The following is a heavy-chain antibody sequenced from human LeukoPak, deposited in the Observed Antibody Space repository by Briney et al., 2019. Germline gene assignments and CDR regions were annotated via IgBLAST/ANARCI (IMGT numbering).Heavy chain of an antibody. CDR2: IRSKAYGGTT. V-gene: IGHV3-49*03. CDR1: GFTFGDYA. Sequence: PGGSLRLSCTASGFTFGDYAMSWFRQAPGKGLEWVGFIRSKAYGGTTEYAASVKGRFTISRDDSKSIAYLQMNSLKTEGTAVYYCTREVWFGELLPDYWGQGTLVTVSS. CDR3: TREVWFGELLPDY. D-gene: IGHD3-10*01. J-gene: IGHJ4*02.